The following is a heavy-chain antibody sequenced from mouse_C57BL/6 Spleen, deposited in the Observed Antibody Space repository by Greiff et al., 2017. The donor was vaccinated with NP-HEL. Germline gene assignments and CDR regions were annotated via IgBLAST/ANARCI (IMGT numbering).Heavy chain of an antibody. CDR3: ARNLYDYDEGFAY. J-gene: IGHJ3*01. Sequence: QVQLQQPGAELVKPGASVKISCKASGYAFSSYWMNWVKQRPGKGLEWIGQIYPGDGDTNYNGKFKGKATLTADKSSSTAYMQLSSLTSEDSAVYFCARNLYDYDEGFAYWGQGTLVTVSA. CDR1: GYAFSSYW. V-gene: IGHV1-80*01. D-gene: IGHD2-4*01. CDR2: IYPGDGDT.